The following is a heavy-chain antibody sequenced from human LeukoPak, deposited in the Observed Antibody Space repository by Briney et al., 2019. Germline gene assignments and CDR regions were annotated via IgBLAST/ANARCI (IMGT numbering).Heavy chain of an antibody. CDR1: GGTFSSYA. Sequence: ASVKVSCKASGGTFSSYAISLVRQAPGQGLEWMGGIIPIFGTANYAQKFQGRVTITADESTSTAYMELSSLRSEDTAVYYCARRLTGEGYYYYYMDVWGKGTTVTVSS. V-gene: IGHV1-69*13. CDR3: ARRLTGEGYYYYYMDV. J-gene: IGHJ6*03. D-gene: IGHD3-10*01. CDR2: IIPIFGTA.